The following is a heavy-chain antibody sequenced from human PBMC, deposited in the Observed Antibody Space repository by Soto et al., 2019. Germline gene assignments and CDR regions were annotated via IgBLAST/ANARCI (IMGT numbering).Heavy chain of an antibody. Sequence: LRLSCTASGFTFSNAWMSWVRQAPGKGLEWVGRIKSKTDGGTTDYAAPVKGRFTISRDDSKNTLYLQMNSLKTEDTAVYYCTTGSVLRYFDWSYYYYYGMDVWGQGTTVTVSS. CDR1: GFTFSNAW. J-gene: IGHJ6*02. CDR3: TTGSVLRYFDWSYYYYYGMDV. D-gene: IGHD3-9*01. CDR2: IKSKTDGGTT. V-gene: IGHV3-15*01.